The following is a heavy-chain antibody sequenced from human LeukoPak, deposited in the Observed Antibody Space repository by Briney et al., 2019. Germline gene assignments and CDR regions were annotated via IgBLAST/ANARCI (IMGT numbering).Heavy chain of an antibody. J-gene: IGHJ4*02. V-gene: IGHV3-23*01. D-gene: IGHD3-10*01. Sequence: GGSLRLSCAASGFTFSSYAMTWVRQAPGKGLEWVSVISGSGTNTYYADSVKGRFTISRDNSKNTLYLQMNSLRAEDTAVYYXXXXXXYGYSFDYWGQGTLVTVSS. CDR2: ISGSGTNT. CDR1: GFTFSSYA. CDR3: XXXXXYGYSFDY.